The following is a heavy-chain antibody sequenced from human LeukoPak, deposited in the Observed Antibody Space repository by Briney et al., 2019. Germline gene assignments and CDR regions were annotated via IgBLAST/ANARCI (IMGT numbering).Heavy chain of an antibody. CDR2: IYYSGST. D-gene: IGHD2-15*01. V-gene: IGHV4-39*01. J-gene: IGHJ5*02. CDR1: GGSISSSSYY. CDR3: ARGDIVVVVAASDYWFDP. Sequence: KSSETLSLTCTVSGGSISSSSYYWGWIRQPPGKGLEWIGSIYYSGSTYYNPSLKSRVTISVDTSKNQFSLKLSSVTAADTAVYYCARGDIVVVVAASDYWFDPWGQGTLVTVSS.